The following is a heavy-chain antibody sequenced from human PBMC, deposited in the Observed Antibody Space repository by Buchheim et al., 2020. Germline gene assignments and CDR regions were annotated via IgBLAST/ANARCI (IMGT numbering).Heavy chain of an antibody. Sequence: EVQLMESGGDLVQPGGSLRLSCAASGFTVSSNYMSWVRQAPGKGLEWVSVIYSGGSTHYADSVKGRFTISRDNSKNTLYLQMNSLRAEDTAVYYCAVYGSGNYYNYAHGMDVWGQGTT. V-gene: IGHV3-66*02. CDR1: GFTVSSNY. CDR3: AVYGSGNYYNYAHGMDV. D-gene: IGHD3-10*01. J-gene: IGHJ6*02. CDR2: IYSGGST.